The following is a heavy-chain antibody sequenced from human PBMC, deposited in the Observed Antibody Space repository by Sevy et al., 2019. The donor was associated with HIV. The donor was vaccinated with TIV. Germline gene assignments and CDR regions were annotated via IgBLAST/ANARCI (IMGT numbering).Heavy chain of an antibody. CDR3: ARRGYDSTGYPQYYFDN. V-gene: IGHV5-51*01. J-gene: IGHJ4*02. Sequence: GESLKISCKASGYRFTSYWIAWVRQMPGKGLEWMGIIYPDDSDIRYSPSLQGQVTISVDKSISTPYLQWSSLKASDTAMYFCARRGYDSTGYPQYYFDNWGQGTLVTVSS. CDR2: IYPDDSDI. CDR1: GYRFTSYW. D-gene: IGHD3-22*01.